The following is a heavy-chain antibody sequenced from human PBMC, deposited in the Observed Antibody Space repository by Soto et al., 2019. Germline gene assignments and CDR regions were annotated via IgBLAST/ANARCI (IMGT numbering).Heavy chain of an antibody. Sequence: SVKVSSKASGDTFSSYAISWVRQAPGKGLEWMGKIIPTFGRTNYAQKFQGRLTISADDSTSTAYMELSSLLSEDTAVYYCARDPLSSFAMDVWGQGTTVTVS. CDR2: IIPTFGRT. CDR3: ARDPLSSFAMDV. CDR1: GDTFSSYA. D-gene: IGHD3-10*02. V-gene: IGHV1-69*13. J-gene: IGHJ6*02.